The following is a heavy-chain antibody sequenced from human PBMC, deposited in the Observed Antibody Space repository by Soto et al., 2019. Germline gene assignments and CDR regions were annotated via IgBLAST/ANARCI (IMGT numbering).Heavy chain of an antibody. Sequence: PGGSLRLSCAASGFTFSSYAMSWVRQAPGKGLEWVSAISGSGGSTYYADSVKGRFTISRDNSENTLYLQMNSLRAEDTAVYYCAKSGGSSWFSDYWGQGTLVTVSS. J-gene: IGHJ4*02. CDR1: GFTFSSYA. CDR3: AKSGGSSWFSDY. V-gene: IGHV3-23*01. CDR2: ISGSGGST. D-gene: IGHD6-13*01.